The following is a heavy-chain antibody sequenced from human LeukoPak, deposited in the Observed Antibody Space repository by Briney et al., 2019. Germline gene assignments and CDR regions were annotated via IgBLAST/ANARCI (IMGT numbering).Heavy chain of an antibody. CDR3: ARVKGGYSGYDCLDY. D-gene: IGHD5-12*01. CDR1: GFTFSSYW. V-gene: IGHV3-7*01. J-gene: IGHJ4*02. CDR2: IKQDGSKK. Sequence: GGSLRLSCAASGFTFSSYWMSWVRQAPGKGLEWVANIKQDGSKKYYVDSVKGRFTISRDNAKNSLYLQMNSLRAEDTAVYYCARVKGGYSGYDCLDYWGQGTLVTVSS.